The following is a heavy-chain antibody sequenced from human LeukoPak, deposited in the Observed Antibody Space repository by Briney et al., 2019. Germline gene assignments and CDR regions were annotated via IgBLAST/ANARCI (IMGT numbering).Heavy chain of an antibody. J-gene: IGHJ4*02. Sequence: AETLSLTCTVSGGSISSYYWTWIRQPPGKGLEWIGYIYYSGSTNYNPSLKSRVTISVDTSKNQFSLKLTSVTAADTAVYYCARDWQQLFHPFDYWGQGTLVTVSS. CDR1: GGSISSYY. D-gene: IGHD6-13*01. CDR2: IYYSGST. CDR3: ARDWQQLFHPFDY. V-gene: IGHV4-59*01.